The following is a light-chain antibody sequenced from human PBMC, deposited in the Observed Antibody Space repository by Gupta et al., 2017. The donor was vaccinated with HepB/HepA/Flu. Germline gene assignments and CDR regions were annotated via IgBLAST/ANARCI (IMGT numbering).Light chain of an antibody. CDR3: IQALETPLT. V-gene: IGKV2-28*01. CDR2: LGS. CDR1: QNLQHSNGYNY. J-gene: IGKJ4*01. Sequence: DIVLTQSPVSLPVTPGEPASISCRSSQNLQHSNGYNYLDWYLQKPGQSPHLLIYLGSSRASGVSDRFSGSGSGTDFTLEITIVEAEDVGIYYCIQALETPLTFGGGTKMEIK.